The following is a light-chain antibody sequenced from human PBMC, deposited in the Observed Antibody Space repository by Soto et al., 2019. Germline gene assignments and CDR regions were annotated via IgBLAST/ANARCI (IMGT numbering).Light chain of an antibody. J-gene: IGKJ2*03. CDR3: QQSYYIPRS. CDR1: HNINNY. CDR2: AAS. Sequence: DIPMTQSPSSLSASVGDRVTISCRASHNINNYLNWYQQKPGTAPKPLIYAASSLQPGVPSRFNGSRSATDFTLTISSLQPEDSATYYCQQSYYIPRSFGQGTKLEIK. V-gene: IGKV1-39*01.